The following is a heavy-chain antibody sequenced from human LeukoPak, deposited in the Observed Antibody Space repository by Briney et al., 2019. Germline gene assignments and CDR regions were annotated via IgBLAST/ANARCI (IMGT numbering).Heavy chain of an antibody. D-gene: IGHD2-2*01. V-gene: IGHV3-21*01. J-gene: IGHJ4*02. CDR3: AREDTDIVVVPAANHFDY. Sequence: GGSLRLSCAASGFTFSNYNMHWVRQAPGKGLEWVSSISSSSSYIYYADSVKGRFTISRDNAKNSLYLQMNSLRAEDTAVYYCAREDTDIVVVPAANHFDYWGQGTLVTVSS. CDR2: ISSSSSYI. CDR1: GFTFSNYN.